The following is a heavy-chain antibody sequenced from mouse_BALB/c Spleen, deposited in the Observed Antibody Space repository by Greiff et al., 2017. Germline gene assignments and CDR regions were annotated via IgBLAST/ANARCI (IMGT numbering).Heavy chain of an antibody. V-gene: IGHV14-3*02. CDR1: GFNIKDTY. CDR3: ARGGRLRRGDYLDY. Sequence: VQLQQSGAELVKPGASVKLSCTASGFNIKDTYMHWVKQRPEQGLEWIGRIDPANGNTKYDPKFQGKATITADTSSNTAYLQLSSLTSEDTAVYYCARGGRLRRGDYLDYWGQGTTLTVSS. CDR2: IDPANGNT. J-gene: IGHJ2*01. D-gene: IGHD2-4*01.